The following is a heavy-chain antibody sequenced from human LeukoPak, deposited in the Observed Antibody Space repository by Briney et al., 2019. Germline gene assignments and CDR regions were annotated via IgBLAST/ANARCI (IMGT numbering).Heavy chain of an antibody. V-gene: IGHV4-59*12. J-gene: IGHJ6*03. CDR3: ARRGFRNRYYYYYYMDV. D-gene: IGHD1/OR15-1a*01. Sequence: SETLSLTCTVSGGSISSYYWSWIRQPQGKVLEWIGYIYYSGSTNYNPSLKSRVTISVDTSKNQFSLKLTSVTAADTAIYYCARRGFRNRYYYYYYMDVWGKGTTVTISS. CDR2: IYYSGST. CDR1: GGSISSYY.